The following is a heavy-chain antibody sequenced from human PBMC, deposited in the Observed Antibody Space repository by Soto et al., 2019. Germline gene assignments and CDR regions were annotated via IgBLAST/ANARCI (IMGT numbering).Heavy chain of an antibody. Sequence: HPGVSLRLSCAASGFTFSSYGMHWVRQAPGKGLEWVAVISYDGSNKYYADSVKGRFTISRDNSKNTLYLQMNSLRAEDTAVYYCAKSPLLSSWYIDYWGQGTLVTVSS. CDR3: AKSPLLSSWYIDY. CDR1: GFTFSSYG. J-gene: IGHJ4*02. D-gene: IGHD6-13*01. V-gene: IGHV3-30*18. CDR2: ISYDGSNK.